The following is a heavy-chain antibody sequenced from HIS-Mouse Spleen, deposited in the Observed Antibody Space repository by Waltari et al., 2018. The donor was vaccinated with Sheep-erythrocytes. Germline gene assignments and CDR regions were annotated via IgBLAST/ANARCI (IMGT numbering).Heavy chain of an antibody. V-gene: IGHV3-15*01. CDR2: IKSKTGGGTT. Sequence: EVQLVESGGGLVKPGGSLRLSCAASGFTFSNAWMSWVRQAPGRGLEGVGRIKSKTGGGTTDCAATVKGRFTISRDDSKNKLELEMNSLKTEDTAVYYCTTVFRVADAFDIWGQGTMVTVSS. J-gene: IGHJ3*02. CDR1: GFTFSNAW. CDR3: TTVFRVADAFDI. D-gene: IGHD3-3*01.